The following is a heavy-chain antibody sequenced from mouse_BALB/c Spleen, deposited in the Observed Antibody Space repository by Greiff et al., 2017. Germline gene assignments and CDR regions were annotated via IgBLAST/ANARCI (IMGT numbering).Heavy chain of an antibody. V-gene: IGHV1-69*02. CDR2: IDPSDSYT. Sequence: QVQLQQPGAELVKPGASVKLSCKASGYTFTSYWMHWVKQRPGQGLEWIGEIDPSDSYTNYNQKFKGKATLTVDKSSSTAYMQLSSLTSEDSAVYYCAIGHYYGYFDYWGQGTTLTVSS. J-gene: IGHJ2*01. CDR3: AIGHYYGYFDY. D-gene: IGHD1-1*01. CDR1: GYTFTSYW.